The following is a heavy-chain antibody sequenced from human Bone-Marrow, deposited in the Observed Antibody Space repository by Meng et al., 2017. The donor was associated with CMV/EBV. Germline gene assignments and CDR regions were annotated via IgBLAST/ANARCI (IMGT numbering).Heavy chain of an antibody. CDR2: IYYSGST. CDR3: ARSQYFDWLLPPPYYYYGMDV. CDR1: GGSISSYY. J-gene: IGHJ6*02. Sequence: SETLSLTCTVSGGSISSYYWSWIRQPPGKGLEWIGYIYYSGSTNYNPSLKSRVTISVDTSKNQFSLKLSSVTAADTAVYYCARSQYFDWLLPPPYYYYGMDVWGQGTTVTGSS. V-gene: IGHV4-59*01. D-gene: IGHD3-9*01.